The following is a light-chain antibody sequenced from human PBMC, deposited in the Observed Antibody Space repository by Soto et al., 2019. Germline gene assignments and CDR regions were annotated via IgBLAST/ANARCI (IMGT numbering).Light chain of an antibody. CDR2: EDN. CDR1: SSNIGAGYD. V-gene: IGLV6-57*01. J-gene: IGLJ2*01. Sequence: LTQPPSVSGAPGQRVTISCTGNSSNIGAGYDVHWYQQCPGSSPTTVIYEDNQRPSGVPDRFSGSIDSSSNSASLTISGLKTEDEADYYCQSYDSSNQVFGGGTKLTVL. CDR3: QSYDSSNQV.